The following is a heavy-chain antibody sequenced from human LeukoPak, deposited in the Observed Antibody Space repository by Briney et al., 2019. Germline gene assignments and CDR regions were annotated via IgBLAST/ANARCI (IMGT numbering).Heavy chain of an antibody. CDR3: ARGYGSGSYYNVRPFDY. V-gene: IGHV4-34*01. CDR1: GGSFSGYY. Sequence: PSETLSLTCAVYGGSFSGYYWSWIRQPPGEGLEWIGEINHSGSTNYNPSLKSRVTISVDTSKNQFSLKLSSVTAADTAVYYCARGYGSGSYYNVRPFDYWGQGTLVTVSS. J-gene: IGHJ4*02. CDR2: INHSGST. D-gene: IGHD3-10*01.